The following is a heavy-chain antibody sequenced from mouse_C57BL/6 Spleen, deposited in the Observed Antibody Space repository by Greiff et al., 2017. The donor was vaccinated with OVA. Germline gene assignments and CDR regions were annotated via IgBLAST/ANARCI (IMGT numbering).Heavy chain of an antibody. D-gene: IGHD2-2*01. V-gene: IGHV2-6*01. CDR1: GFSLTSYG. CDR2: IWGVGST. J-gene: IGHJ4*01. CDR3: ARHYGYDGYAMDY. Sequence: VQLVESGPGLVAPSQSLSITCTVSGFSLTSYGVDWVRQSPGKGLEWLGVIWGVGSTNYNSALKSRLSISKDNSKSQVFLKMNSLQTDDTAMYYCARHYGYDGYAMDYWGQGTSVTVSS.